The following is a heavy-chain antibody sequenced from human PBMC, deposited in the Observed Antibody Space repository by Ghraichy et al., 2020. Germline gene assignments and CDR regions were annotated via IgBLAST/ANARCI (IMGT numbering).Heavy chain of an antibody. V-gene: IGHV4-34*01. J-gene: IGHJ5*02. D-gene: IGHD6-19*01. CDR3: ARRRGVWIAVAGNWFDP. CDR1: GGSFSGYY. Sequence: SQTISLTCAVYGGSFSGYYWSWIRQPPGKGLEWIGEINHSGSTNYNPSLKSRVTISVDTSKNQFSLKLSSLTAADTAVYYFARRRGVWIAVAGNWFDPWGQGTLVNVSS. CDR2: INHSGST.